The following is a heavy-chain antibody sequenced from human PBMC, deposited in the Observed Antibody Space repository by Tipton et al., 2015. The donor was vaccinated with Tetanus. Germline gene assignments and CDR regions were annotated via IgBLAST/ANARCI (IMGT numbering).Heavy chain of an antibody. J-gene: IGHJ2*01. D-gene: IGHD2/OR15-2a*01. CDR1: GFTFRTSA. Sequence: SLRLSCAASGFTFRTSAIHWVRQAPGKGLEWVAVISSDGSNKYYADSVKGRFTISRDNSKNTLYLQMNSLSAEDTAVYYCARDIAIVRARDWYFDVWGRGTLVTVSS. CDR2: ISSDGSNK. CDR3: ARDIAIVRARDWYFDV. V-gene: IGHV3-30-3*01.